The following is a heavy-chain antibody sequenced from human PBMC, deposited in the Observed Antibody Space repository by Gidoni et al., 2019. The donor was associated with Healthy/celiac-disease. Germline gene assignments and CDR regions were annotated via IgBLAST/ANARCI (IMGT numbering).Heavy chain of an antibody. J-gene: IGHJ5*02. Sequence: GSTYYNPSLKSRVTISVDTSKNQFSLKLSSVTAADTAVYYCARSVGYDPLPNWFDPWGQGTLVTVSS. V-gene: IGHV4-31*02. D-gene: IGHD2-2*01. CDR2: GST. CDR3: ARSVGYDPLPNWFDP.